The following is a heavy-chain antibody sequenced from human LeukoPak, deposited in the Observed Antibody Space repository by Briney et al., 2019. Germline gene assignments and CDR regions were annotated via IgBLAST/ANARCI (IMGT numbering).Heavy chain of an antibody. Sequence: SETLSLTCTVSGGSISSYYWTWIRQPAGKGLEWIGRFYSSGSTRYNPSLKSRVTMSVDTSKNQFSLKLSSVTAADTAVYYCARHWGSGSYLPDYWGQGTLVTVSS. D-gene: IGHD3-10*01. CDR1: GGSISSYY. CDR2: FYSSGST. CDR3: ARHWGSGSYLPDY. J-gene: IGHJ4*02. V-gene: IGHV4-4*07.